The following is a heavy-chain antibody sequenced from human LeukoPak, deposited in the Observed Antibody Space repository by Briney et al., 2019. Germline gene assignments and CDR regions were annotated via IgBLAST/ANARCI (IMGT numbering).Heavy chain of an antibody. V-gene: IGHV3-21*01. J-gene: IGHJ6*03. CDR2: ITSFGSDI. CDR3: ARALDFWSGYGGNYMDV. Sequence: GGSLRLSCAASGFSIRTHSMKWVRQAPGKGLEWVSSITSFGSDIYYADSVKGRFTISRDDGKNSLYLQMNSLGAEDSAVYYCARALDFWSGYGGNYMDVWGKGTTVTVSS. D-gene: IGHD3-3*01. CDR1: GFSIRTHS.